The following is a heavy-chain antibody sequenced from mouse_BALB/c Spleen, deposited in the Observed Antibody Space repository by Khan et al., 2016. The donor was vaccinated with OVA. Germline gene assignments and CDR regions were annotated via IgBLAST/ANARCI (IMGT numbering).Heavy chain of an antibody. J-gene: IGHJ4*01. CDR2: IWSDGST. CDR3: ARQPYYHYNIMDY. D-gene: IGHD2-10*01. Sequence: QIQLVQSGPGLVAPSQSLSITCTISGFSLTNYGVHWVRQPPGKGLEWLVVIWSDGSTTYNSALKSRLTISKDNSKSQVFLKMNSLQTDDTAVYFCARQPYYHYNIMDYWGQGTSGTVSS. V-gene: IGHV2-6-1*01. CDR1: GFSLTNYG.